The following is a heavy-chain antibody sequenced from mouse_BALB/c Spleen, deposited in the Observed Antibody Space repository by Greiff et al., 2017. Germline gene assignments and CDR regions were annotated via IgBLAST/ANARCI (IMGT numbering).Heavy chain of an antibody. V-gene: IGHV1-4*01. J-gene: IGHJ4*01. CDR1: GYTFTSYT. Sequence: QVQLKQSGAELARPGASVKMSCKASGYTFTSYTMHWVKQRPGQGLEWIGYINPSSGYTNYNQKFKDKATLTADKSSSTAYMQLSSLTSEDSAVYYCARWGGDYDERAMDYWGQGTSVTVSS. CDR2: INPSSGYT. CDR3: ARWGGDYDERAMDY. D-gene: IGHD2-4*01.